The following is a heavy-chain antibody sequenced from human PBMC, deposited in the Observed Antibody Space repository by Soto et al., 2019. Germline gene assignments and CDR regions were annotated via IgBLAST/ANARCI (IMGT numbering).Heavy chain of an antibody. CDR1: GGTFSRHA. J-gene: IGHJ4*02. CDR3: ARGWGYDSNDYYYAY. CDR2: IIPIFGTA. V-gene: IGHV1-69*01. Sequence: QVPLVQSGAEVRKPGSSVKVSCKASGGTFSRHAISWVRQAPGQGLEWMGGIIPIFGTANHAQKFQGRVTIIADESTSTVYMELSSLRSEDTAMYYCARGWGYDSNDYYYAYWGQGTLVIFS. D-gene: IGHD3-22*01.